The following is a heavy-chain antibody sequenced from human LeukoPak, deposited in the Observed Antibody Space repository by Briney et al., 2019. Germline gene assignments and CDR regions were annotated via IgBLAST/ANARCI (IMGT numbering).Heavy chain of an antibody. Sequence: SETLSLTCTVSGGSISSYYWSWIRQPAGKGLEWIGRMYTSGSTNYNPSLKSRVTMSVDTSKNQFSLRLSSVTAADTAAYYCARDFYPKSWFDPWGQGTLVIVSS. CDR3: ARDFYPKSWFDP. D-gene: IGHD2/OR15-2a*01. CDR1: GGSISSYY. V-gene: IGHV4-4*07. CDR2: MYTSGST. J-gene: IGHJ5*02.